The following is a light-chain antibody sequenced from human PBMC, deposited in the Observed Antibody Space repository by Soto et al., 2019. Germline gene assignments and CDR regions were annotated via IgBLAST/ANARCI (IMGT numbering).Light chain of an antibody. CDR1: QDLSGP. J-gene: IGKJ4*01. Sequence: AIQLTQSPSSLSASVGDRVTIACRASQDLSGPLAWYQQKPGKAPNLLISAASSLESGVPSRFSGSGSGTDFTLTISSLQPEDFATYYCQHFNSYPPTFGGGTRVEI. CDR2: AAS. V-gene: IGKV1-13*02. CDR3: QHFNSYPPT.